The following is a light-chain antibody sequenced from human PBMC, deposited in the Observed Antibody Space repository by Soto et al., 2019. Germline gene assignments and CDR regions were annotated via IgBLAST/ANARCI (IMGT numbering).Light chain of an antibody. CDR2: WAS. V-gene: IGKV4-1*01. Sequence: DIVMTQSPDSLAVSLGERATINCKSSQSVLYSSNNNNYFAWYQQKPGQPPKLLIYWASTRESGVPDRFSGSGSGTDFTLTISSLQAEDVAVYYCQQYYSPFLTFGGGTKVDIK. CDR3: QQYYSPFLT. CDR1: QSVLYSSNNNNY. J-gene: IGKJ4*01.